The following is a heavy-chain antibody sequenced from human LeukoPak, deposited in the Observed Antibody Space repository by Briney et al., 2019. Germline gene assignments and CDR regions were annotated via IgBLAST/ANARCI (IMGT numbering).Heavy chain of an antibody. J-gene: IGHJ4*02. CDR3: VRYGTNSGFDY. V-gene: IGHV4-59*01. D-gene: IGHD4-23*01. Sequence: SETLSLTCSVSGGSISSYYWTWIRQPPGKGLEWIGYIYYSGSTNYNPSLKSRVTILVDTSKNQFSLKLSSVTAADTAVYYCVRYGTNSGFDYWGQGTLVTVSS. CDR2: IYYSGST. CDR1: GGSISSYY.